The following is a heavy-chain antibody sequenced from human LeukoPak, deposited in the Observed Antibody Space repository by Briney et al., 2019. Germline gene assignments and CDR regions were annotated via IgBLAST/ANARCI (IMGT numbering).Heavy chain of an antibody. J-gene: IGHJ3*01. Sequence: GGSLRLSCVVSGFTFSIYSMNWVRQAPGKGLEWVSYISSTSSYKYYADSVKGRFTISRDNPKNTVYLQMNSLSTEDTAVYYCAIEISRLVIHAFDLWGQGTMVTVSS. CDR3: AIEISRLVIHAFDL. D-gene: IGHD3-9*01. V-gene: IGHV3-21*01. CDR2: ISSTSSYK. CDR1: GFTFSIYS.